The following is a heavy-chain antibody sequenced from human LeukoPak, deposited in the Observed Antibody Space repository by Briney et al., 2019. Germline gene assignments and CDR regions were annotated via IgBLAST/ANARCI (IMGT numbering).Heavy chain of an antibody. V-gene: IGHV3-20*04. CDR3: AKGEYHYYYMDV. CDR1: GFTFDAYD. J-gene: IGHJ6*03. CDR2: INWNGGST. Sequence: PGGSLRLSCAASGFTFDAYDMSWVRQAPGKGLEWVSGINWNGGSTGYADSVKGRFTISRDNAKNSLYLQMNSLRAEDTALYYCAKGEYHYYYMDVWGKGTTVTVSS.